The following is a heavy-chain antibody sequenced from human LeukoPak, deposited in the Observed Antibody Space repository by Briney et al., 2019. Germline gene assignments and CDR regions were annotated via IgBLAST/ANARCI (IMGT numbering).Heavy chain of an antibody. CDR1: GGSISSGSYY. CDR2: IYTSGST. CDR3: ARYYYDSSGYYYYYYYMDV. D-gene: IGHD3-22*01. J-gene: IGHJ6*03. V-gene: IGHV4-61*02. Sequence: SQTLSLTCTVSGGSISSGSYYWSWIRQPAGKGLEWIGRIYTSGSTNYNPSLKSRVTISVDTSKNQFSLKLSSVTAADTAVYYCARYYYDSSGYYYYYYYMDVWGKGTTVTVSS.